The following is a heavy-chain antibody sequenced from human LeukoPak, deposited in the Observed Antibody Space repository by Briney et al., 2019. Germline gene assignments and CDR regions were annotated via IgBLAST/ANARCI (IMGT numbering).Heavy chain of an antibody. CDR2: IYYSGNT. Sequence: KSSETLSLTCTVSGGSISPYYWSWIRQPPGKGLEWLGYIYYSGNTEYKPSLKSRVAMSVDTSKNQFSLRLGSVTAADTAVYYCARSTGSTMFIDYWGQGTLVTVSS. CDR1: GGSISPYY. D-gene: IGHD3-10*02. V-gene: IGHV4-59*01. CDR3: ARSTGSTMFIDY. J-gene: IGHJ4*02.